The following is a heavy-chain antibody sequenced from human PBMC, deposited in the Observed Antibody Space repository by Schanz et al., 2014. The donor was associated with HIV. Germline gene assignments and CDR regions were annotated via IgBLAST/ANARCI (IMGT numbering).Heavy chain of an antibody. J-gene: IGHJ6*02. D-gene: IGHD5-12*01. Sequence: QVQLVQSGAEVKKPGSSVKVSCKASGGTFNIYGISWVRQAPGQGLEWMGGFIPVFGTANYAQKFQGRVTMTADESTSTAYMELSSLRSEDTAVYYCARTRGYSGYDPTYYYYYGMDVWGQGTTLTVSS. CDR3: ARTRGYSGYDPTYYYYYGMDV. CDR2: FIPVFGTA. V-gene: IGHV1-69*01. CDR1: GGTFNIYG.